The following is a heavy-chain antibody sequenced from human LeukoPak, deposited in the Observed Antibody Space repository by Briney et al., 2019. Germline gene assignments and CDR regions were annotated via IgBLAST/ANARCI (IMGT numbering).Heavy chain of an antibody. Sequence: PGGSLRLSCAASGFTFSSYGMHWVRQAPGKGLEWVAVIPYDGSNKYYADSVKGRFTISRDNSKNTLYLQMNSLRAEDTAVYYCAKSGDGYNYNFDYWGQGTLVTVSS. CDR3: AKSGDGYNYNFDY. D-gene: IGHD5-24*01. CDR1: GFTFSSYG. J-gene: IGHJ4*02. CDR2: IPYDGSNK. V-gene: IGHV3-30*18.